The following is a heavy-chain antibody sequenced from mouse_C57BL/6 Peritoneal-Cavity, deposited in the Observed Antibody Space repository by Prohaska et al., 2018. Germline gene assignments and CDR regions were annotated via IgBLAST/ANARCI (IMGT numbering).Heavy chain of an antibody. CDR2: IWSDGST. CDR1: GFSLTSYG. CDR3: ARHYYGSSYWYFDV. D-gene: IGHD1-1*01. V-gene: IGHV2-6-2*01. Sequence: LVAPSQSLSITCTVSGFSLTSYGVHWVRQPPGKGLEWLVVIWSDGSTTYNSALKSRLSISKDNSKSQVFLKMNSLQTDDTARYYCARHYYGSSYWYFDVWGTGTTVTVSS. J-gene: IGHJ1*03.